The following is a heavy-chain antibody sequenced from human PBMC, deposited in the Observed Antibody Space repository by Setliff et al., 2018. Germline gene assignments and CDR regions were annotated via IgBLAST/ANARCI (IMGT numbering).Heavy chain of an antibody. CDR1: GGSFSGYY. CDR3: ARIDIVLMVYAD. D-gene: IGHD2-8*01. J-gene: IGHJ3*01. Sequence: PSETLSLTCAVYGGSFSGYYWSWIRQPPGKGLEWIGEINHSGSTNYNPSLKSRVTISVDTSKNQLSLKLSSVTAADTAVYYCARIDIVLMVYADWGQGTMVTVS. V-gene: IGHV4-34*01. CDR2: INHSGST.